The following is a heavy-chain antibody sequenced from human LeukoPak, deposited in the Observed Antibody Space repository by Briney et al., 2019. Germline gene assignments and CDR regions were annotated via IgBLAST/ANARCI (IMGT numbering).Heavy chain of an antibody. CDR3: ARDYDFWSGPIAY. CDR2: ISSGSSYI. Sequence: PGGSLRLSCAASGFTFSSYSMNWVRQAPGKGLEWVSSISSGSSYIYYADSVKGRFTISRDNAKNSLYLQMNSLRAEDTAVYYCARDYDFWSGPIAYWGQGTLVTVSS. D-gene: IGHD3-3*01. CDR1: GFTFSSYS. V-gene: IGHV3-21*01. J-gene: IGHJ4*02.